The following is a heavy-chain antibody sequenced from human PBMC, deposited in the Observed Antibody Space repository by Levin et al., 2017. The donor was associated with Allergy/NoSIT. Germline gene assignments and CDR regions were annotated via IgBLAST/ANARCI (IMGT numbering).Heavy chain of an antibody. Sequence: PSETLSLTCTVSGGSISSYYWSWIRQPPGKGLEWIGYIYYSGSTNYNPSLKSRVTISVDTSKKQFSLNLISVTAADTAVYYCARATMVRGDLDYWGQGTLVTVSS. D-gene: IGHD3-10*01. CDR2: IYYSGST. J-gene: IGHJ4*02. CDR3: ARATMVRGDLDY. CDR1: GGSISSYY. V-gene: IGHV4-59*01.